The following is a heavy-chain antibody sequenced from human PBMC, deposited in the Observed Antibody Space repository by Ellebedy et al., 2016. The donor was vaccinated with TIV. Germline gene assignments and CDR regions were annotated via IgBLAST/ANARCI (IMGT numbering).Heavy chain of an antibody. D-gene: IGHD6-13*01. J-gene: IGHJ4*02. CDR3: ARANPFIAAAGTHYFDY. CDR2: IYYSGST. V-gene: IGHV4-59*01. CDR1: GGSISSYY. Sequence: MPSETLSLTCTVSGGSISSYYWSWIRQPPGKGLEWIGYIYYSGSTNYNPSLKSRVTISVDTSKNQFSLKLSSVTAADTAVYYCARANPFIAAAGTHYFDYWGQGTLVTVSS.